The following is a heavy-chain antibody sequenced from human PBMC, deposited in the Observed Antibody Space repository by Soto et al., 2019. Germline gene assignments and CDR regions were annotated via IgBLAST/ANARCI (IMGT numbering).Heavy chain of an antibody. D-gene: IGHD3-22*01. CDR1: GFTFSDYW. Sequence: GGSLILSCAASGFTFSDYWLSWVRVSPGKGLEWVANIKHDGSDIRYVDSVKGRFTMSRDNAENSLYLQMSGLGAEDTAMYYCARDPYGNGYGAFDIWGQGTMVTVSS. CDR3: ARDPYGNGYGAFDI. V-gene: IGHV3-7*03. J-gene: IGHJ3*02. CDR2: IKHDGSDI.